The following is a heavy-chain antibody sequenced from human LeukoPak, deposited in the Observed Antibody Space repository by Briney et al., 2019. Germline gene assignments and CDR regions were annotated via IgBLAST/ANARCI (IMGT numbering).Heavy chain of an antibody. CDR3: ARDYIVGPWNYGMDV. Sequence: GGSLRLSCAASGFTFSSYEMNWVRQAPGKGLEWVSYISSSGSTIYYADSVKGRFTISRDNAKNSLYLQINSLRAEDTAVYYCARDYIVGPWNYGMDVWGQGTTVTVSS. CDR2: ISSSGSTI. CDR1: GFTFSSYE. D-gene: IGHD2-15*01. J-gene: IGHJ6*02. V-gene: IGHV3-48*03.